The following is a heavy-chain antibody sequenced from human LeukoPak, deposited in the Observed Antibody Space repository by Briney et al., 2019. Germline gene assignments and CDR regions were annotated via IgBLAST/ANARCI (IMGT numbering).Heavy chain of an antibody. Sequence: ASGTLSLTCGVSGGSIDSTNYWSWVRQAPGKGLEWIGEIAHDGTRNYNPSLRSRVAMSFDRANSYFSLSLTAVTAADTALYYCTRESRPFCPFAFWGQGVMVTVSP. V-gene: IGHV4-4*02. CDR1: GGSIDSTNY. D-gene: IGHD2-2*01. J-gene: IGHJ4*02. CDR3: TRESRPFCPFAF. CDR2: IAHDGTR.